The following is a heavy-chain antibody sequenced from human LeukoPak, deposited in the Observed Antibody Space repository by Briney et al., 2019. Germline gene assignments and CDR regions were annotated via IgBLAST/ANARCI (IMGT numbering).Heavy chain of an antibody. CDR2: IIPIFGTA. V-gene: IGHV1-69*01. D-gene: IGHD3-9*01. CDR1: GGTFSSYA. CDR3: ARAFYLTGYYPPGY. Sequence: GASMKVSCKASGGTFSSYAISWVRQAPGQGLEWMGGIIPIFGTANYAQKFQGRVTITADESTSTAYMELSSLRSEDTAVYYCARAFYLTGYYPPGYWGQGTLVTVSS. J-gene: IGHJ4*02.